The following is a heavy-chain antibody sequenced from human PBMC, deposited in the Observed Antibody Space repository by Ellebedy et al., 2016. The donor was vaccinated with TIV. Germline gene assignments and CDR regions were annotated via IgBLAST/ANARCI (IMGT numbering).Heavy chain of an antibody. CDR3: AEGGVAGIRFDY. V-gene: IGHV1-58*01. D-gene: IGHD6-19*01. J-gene: IGHJ4*02. CDR1: GFTFTSSA. Sequence: SVKVSXKASGFTFTSSAVQWVRQARGQRLEWIGWIVVGSGNTNYAQKFQGRVTITADESTSTAYMELSSLRSEDTAVYYCAEGGVAGIRFDYWGQGTLVTVSS. CDR2: IVVGSGNT.